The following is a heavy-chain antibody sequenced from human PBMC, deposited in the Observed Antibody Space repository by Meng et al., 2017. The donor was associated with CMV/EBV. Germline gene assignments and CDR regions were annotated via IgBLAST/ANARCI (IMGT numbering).Heavy chain of an antibody. CDR3: VRDGHSWNFDY. CDR1: GFTFSSYG. V-gene: IGHV3-74*01. CDR2: IKGDGSHT. D-gene: IGHD6-13*01. J-gene: IGHJ4*02. Sequence: GGSLRLSCAASGFTFSSYGMHWVRQTPGKGLLWVSRIKGDGSHTIYGDSVKGRFTISRDNAKNTLYLQMNTLRVEDTAVYYCVRDGHSWNFDYWGQGSLVTVSS.